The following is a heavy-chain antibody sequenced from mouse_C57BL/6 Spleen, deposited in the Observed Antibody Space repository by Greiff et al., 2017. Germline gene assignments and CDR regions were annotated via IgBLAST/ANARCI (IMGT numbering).Heavy chain of an antibody. J-gene: IGHJ2*01. V-gene: IGHV5-16*01. D-gene: IGHD2-3*01. CDR2: INYDGSST. CDR1: GFTFSDYY. Sequence: EVKLVESEGGLVQPGSSMKLSCTASGFTFSDYYMAWVRQVPEKGLEWVANINYDGSSTYYLDSLKSRFIISRDNAKNILYLQMSSLKSEDTATYYCARDSYDGYSYYFDYWGQGTTLTVSS. CDR3: ARDSYDGYSYYFDY.